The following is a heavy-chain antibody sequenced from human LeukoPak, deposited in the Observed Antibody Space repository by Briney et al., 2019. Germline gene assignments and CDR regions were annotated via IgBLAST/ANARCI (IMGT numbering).Heavy chain of an antibody. Sequence: GGSLRLSCAASGFTFSGYSMNWVRQAPGKGLEWVSSISSSSYIYYADSVKGRFTISRDNAKNSLYLQMNSLRAEDTAVYYCARERRVYSSSWSDFDYWGQGTLVTVSS. CDR3: ARERRVYSSSWSDFDY. CDR2: ISSSSYI. V-gene: IGHV3-21*01. D-gene: IGHD6-13*01. J-gene: IGHJ4*02. CDR1: GFTFSGYS.